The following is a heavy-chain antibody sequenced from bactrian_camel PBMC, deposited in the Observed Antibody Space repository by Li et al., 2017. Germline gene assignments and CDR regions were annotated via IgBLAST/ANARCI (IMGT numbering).Heavy chain of an antibody. CDR2: METAGST. CDR3: ATGGRCEMVMWDY. CDR1: GHWYNWAC. J-gene: IGHJ4*01. Sequence: HVQLVESGGGSVQAGGSLGLSCVASGHWYNWACMGWFRQAPGKEREIVASMETAGSTNYADSVKGRFTISKGNAETILYLTMTNLKPEDTAMYYCATGGRCEMVMWDYWGHGTQVTVS. V-gene: IGHV3S53*01. D-gene: IGHD1*01.